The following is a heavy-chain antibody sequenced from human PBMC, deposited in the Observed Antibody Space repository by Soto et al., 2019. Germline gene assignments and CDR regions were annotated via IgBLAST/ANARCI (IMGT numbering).Heavy chain of an antibody. CDR3: ARGRGSSRDQNWFDP. V-gene: IGHV4-30-2*01. Sequence: SETLSLTCAVSGGSISSGGYSWSWIRQPPGKGLEWIGYIYHSGSTYYNPSLKSRVTISVDRSKNQFSLKLSSVTAADTAVYYCARGRGSSRDQNWFDPWGQGTLVTVSS. CDR2: IYHSGST. J-gene: IGHJ5*02. D-gene: IGHD3-16*01. CDR1: GGSISSGGYS.